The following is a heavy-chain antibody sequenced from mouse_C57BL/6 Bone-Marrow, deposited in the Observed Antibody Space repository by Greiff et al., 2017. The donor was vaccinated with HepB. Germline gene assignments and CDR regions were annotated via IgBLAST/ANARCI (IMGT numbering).Heavy chain of an antibody. CDR3: ARDLAYPNWYFDG. D-gene: IGHD2-10*01. Sequence: DVQLQESGPGLVKPSQTLSLTCSVTGYSITSGYYWNWLRQFPGNKLEWMGYRSYDGSNNYNPSLKNRISTTRDTSKNQFFLKLNSVTTEDTATYYCARDLAYPNWYFDGWGTGTTVTVSS. CDR2: RSYDGSN. CDR1: GYSITSGYY. J-gene: IGHJ1*03. V-gene: IGHV3-6*01.